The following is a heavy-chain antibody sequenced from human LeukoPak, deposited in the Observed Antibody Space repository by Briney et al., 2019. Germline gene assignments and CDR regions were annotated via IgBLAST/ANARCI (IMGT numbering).Heavy chain of an antibody. J-gene: IGHJ6*02. CDR3: ARSRDRGGSGYHYYYYGMDV. Sequence: SSQTLSLTCTVSGGSINSGDYYWTWIRQPPGKGLEWIVYIYYSGSTYYNPSLKSRVTISVDTSKNHFSLKLSSVTAADTAVYYCARSRDRGGSGYHYYYYGMDVWGQGTTVTVSS. D-gene: IGHD3-22*01. V-gene: IGHV4-30-4*01. CDR1: GGSINSGDYY. CDR2: IYYSGST.